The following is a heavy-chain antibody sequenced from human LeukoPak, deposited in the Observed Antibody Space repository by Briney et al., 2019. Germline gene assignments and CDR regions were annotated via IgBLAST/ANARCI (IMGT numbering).Heavy chain of an antibody. CDR2: INPSGGST. Sequence: ASVKVSCKASGYTFTSYYMHWVRQAPGQGLEWMGIINPSGGSTSYAQKFQGRVTMTRDTSTSTVYMELSSLRSEDTAVYYCATPAYCGDDCYSSYFDYWGHGSLVTVSS. CDR1: GYTFTSYY. J-gene: IGHJ4*01. D-gene: IGHD2-21*02. CDR3: ATPAYCGDDCYSSYFDY. V-gene: IGHV1-46*01.